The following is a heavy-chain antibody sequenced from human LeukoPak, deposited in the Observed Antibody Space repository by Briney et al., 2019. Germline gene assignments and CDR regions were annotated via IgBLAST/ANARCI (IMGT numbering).Heavy chain of an antibody. V-gene: IGHV5-10-1*01. J-gene: IGHJ3*02. Sequence: GESLKISCKASGYSFTTYWISWVRQMPGKGLEWMGRIDPSDSYTNYSPSFQGHVTISADKSISTAYLQWSSLKASDTAIYYCSRRPLPDAFDIWGQGKMVTVSS. CDR3: SRRPLPDAFDI. CDR1: GYSFTTYW. D-gene: IGHD2-15*01. CDR2: IDPSDSYT.